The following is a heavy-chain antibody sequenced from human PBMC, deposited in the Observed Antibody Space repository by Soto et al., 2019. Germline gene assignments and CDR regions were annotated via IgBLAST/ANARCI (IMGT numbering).Heavy chain of an antibody. Sequence: GASVKVPCKASGYNFTSYGISWVRQAPGQGLEWMGWISPHNDRTKYARRFQDRVTMTTETPTSTVYMELGSLRSDDTAVYYCARDLYYSSGRYFDHDAFDIWGQGTVVTVS. V-gene: IGHV1-18*01. J-gene: IGHJ3*02. CDR2: ISPHNDRT. D-gene: IGHD6-19*01. CDR3: ARDLYYSSGRYFDHDAFDI. CDR1: GYNFTSYG.